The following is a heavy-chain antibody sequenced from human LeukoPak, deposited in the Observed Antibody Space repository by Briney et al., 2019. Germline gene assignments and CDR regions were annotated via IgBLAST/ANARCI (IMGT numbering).Heavy chain of an antibody. V-gene: IGHV4-34*01. CDR1: GGSFSGYY. CDR3: ARTGYSGYDPNGY. J-gene: IGHJ4*02. CDR2: INHSGST. D-gene: IGHD5-12*01. Sequence: SETLSLTCAVYGGSFSGYYWSWIRQPPGKGLEWIGEINHSGSTNYNPSLKSRVTISVDTSKNQFSLKLSSVTAADTAVYYCARTGYSGYDPNGYWGQGTLVTVSS.